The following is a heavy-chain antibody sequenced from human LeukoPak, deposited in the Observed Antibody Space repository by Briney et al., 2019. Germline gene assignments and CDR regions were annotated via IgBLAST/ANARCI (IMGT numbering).Heavy chain of an antibody. CDR3: TTGSDYGY. Sequence: GGSLRLSCAASGFTFSSYAMSWVRQAPGKGLEWVGRIKSKTDGGTRDYAGPGKGRFSISRDDANNTLYLQMNSLQTEDTAVYYCTTGSDYGYWGQGTLVTVSS. V-gene: IGHV3-15*05. D-gene: IGHD4-17*01. J-gene: IGHJ4*02. CDR2: IKSKTDGGTR. CDR1: GFTFSSYA.